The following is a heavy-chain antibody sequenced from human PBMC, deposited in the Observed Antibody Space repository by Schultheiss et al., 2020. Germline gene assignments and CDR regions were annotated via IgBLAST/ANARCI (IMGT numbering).Heavy chain of an antibody. CDR3: ARTGPFGELRNIDY. V-gene: IGHV5-51*01. CDR2: IYPGDSGT. J-gene: IGHJ4*02. Sequence: GESLKISCKVSGYSFTSHWIGWVRQMPGKGLEWMGIIYPGDSGTRYSPSFQGQVTISADKSISTTYLQWSSLRASDTALYYCARTGPFGELRNIDYWGQGTLVTGS. D-gene: IGHD3-10*01. CDR1: GYSFTSHW.